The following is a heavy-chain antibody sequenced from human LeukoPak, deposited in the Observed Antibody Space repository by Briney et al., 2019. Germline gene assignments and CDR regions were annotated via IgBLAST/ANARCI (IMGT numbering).Heavy chain of an antibody. J-gene: IGHJ6*02. CDR1: GYTFTICY. Sequence: AASVKLFCKASGYTFTICYIHWVRQHPAQGLEWVGVINPNGGSTSYAEKFQGRVNMTRDTSTSAVYMELSSLRSEGTGVYYCARDPYGMDVWGQGTTVTVSS. CDR3: ARDPYGMDV. CDR2: INPNGGST. V-gene: IGHV1-46*01.